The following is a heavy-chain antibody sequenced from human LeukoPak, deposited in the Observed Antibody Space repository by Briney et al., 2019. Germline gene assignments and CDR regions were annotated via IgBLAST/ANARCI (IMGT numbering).Heavy chain of an antibody. V-gene: IGHV3-7*01. J-gene: IGHJ4*02. Sequence: GGSLRLSCAASGFTFSSYWMTWVRQTPGKGLEWVANIKHDGSEDYFVDSVKGRFTISRDNAENSLHLQMSSLRAEDTAVYYCAEPPTYGGHAFFDSWGQGILVIGSS. CDR2: IKHDGSED. D-gene: IGHD4/OR15-4a*01. CDR1: GFTFSSYW. CDR3: AEPPTYGGHAFFDS.